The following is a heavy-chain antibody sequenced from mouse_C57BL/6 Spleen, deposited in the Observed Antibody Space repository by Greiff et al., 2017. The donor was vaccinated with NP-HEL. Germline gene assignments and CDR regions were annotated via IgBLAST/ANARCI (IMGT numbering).Heavy chain of an antibody. V-gene: IGHV1-26*01. CDR1: GYTFTDYY. J-gene: IGHJ2*01. CDR3: ARVGNYGLFDY. CDR2: INPNNGGT. D-gene: IGHD1-1*02. Sequence: VQLRQSGPELVKPGASVKISCKASGYTFTDYYMNWVKQSHGKSLEWIGDINPNNGGTSYNQKFKGKATLTVDKSSSTAYMELRSLTSEDSAVYYCARVGNYGLFDYWGQGTTLTVSS.